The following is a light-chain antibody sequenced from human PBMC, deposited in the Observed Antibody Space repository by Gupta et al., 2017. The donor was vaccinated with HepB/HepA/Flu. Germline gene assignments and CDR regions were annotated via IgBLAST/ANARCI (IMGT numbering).Light chain of an antibody. CDR2: EVS. CDR1: SSDVGSYNL. V-gene: IGLV2-23*02. J-gene: IGLJ3*02. CDR3: CSYAGSSTWV. Sequence: QSALTQPASVSGSPGQSITISCTGTSSDVGSYNLVSWYQQHPGKAPKVMIYEVSKRPSGVSNRFSGSKSDNTASLTISGLQAEDEADYYCCSYAGSSTWVFGGGTKLTVL.